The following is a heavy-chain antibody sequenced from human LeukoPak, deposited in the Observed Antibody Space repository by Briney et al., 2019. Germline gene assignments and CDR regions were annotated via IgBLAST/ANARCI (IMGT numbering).Heavy chain of an antibody. Sequence: SETLSLTCTVSGGSISSYYWSWIRQPPGKGLEWIGYIYYSGSTNYNPSLKSRVTISVDTSKNQFSLKLSSVTAADTAVYYCAREGEYSYYYDSSGYRHWGQGTLVTVSS. D-gene: IGHD3-22*01. J-gene: IGHJ1*01. CDR2: IYYSGST. V-gene: IGHV4-59*12. CDR3: AREGEYSYYYDSSGYRH. CDR1: GGSISSYY.